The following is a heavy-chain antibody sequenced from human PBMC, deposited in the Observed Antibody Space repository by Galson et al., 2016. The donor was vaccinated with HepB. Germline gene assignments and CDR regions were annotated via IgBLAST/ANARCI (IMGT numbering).Heavy chain of an antibody. J-gene: IGHJ4*02. Sequence: SVKVSCKASGGTFSNYAISWVRQAPGQGLEWMGGLIPLSDIPNYTERFQGRVTITADESTTTAYMELSSLRSEDTAIYYCVKDRASNSGSGTYYSAFDSWGQGTLVTVSS. V-gene: IGHV1-69*13. CDR1: GGTFSNYA. D-gene: IGHD3-10*01. CDR3: VKDRASNSGSGTYYSAFDS. CDR2: LIPLSDIP.